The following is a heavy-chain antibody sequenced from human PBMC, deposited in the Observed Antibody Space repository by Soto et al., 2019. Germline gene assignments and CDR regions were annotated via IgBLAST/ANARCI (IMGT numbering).Heavy chain of an antibody. V-gene: IGHV4-59*01. J-gene: IGHJ6*02. D-gene: IGHD6-13*01. Sequence: SETLSLTCTVSGGSISSYYWSWIRQPPGKGLEWIGYIYYSGSTNYNPSLKSRVTISVDTSMNQFSLKLSSVTAADTAVYYCARGVRRAAAGRIYYYYGMDVWGQGTTVTVSS. CDR2: IYYSGST. CDR1: GGSISSYY. CDR3: ARGVRRAAAGRIYYYYGMDV.